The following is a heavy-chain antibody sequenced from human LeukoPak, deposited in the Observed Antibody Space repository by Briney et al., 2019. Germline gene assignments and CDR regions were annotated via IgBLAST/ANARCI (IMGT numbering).Heavy chain of an antibody. V-gene: IGHV4-4*07. CDR2: IYTSGST. CDR3: ARSQGRRDGGYFDY. J-gene: IGHJ4*02. Sequence: SETLSLTCTVSGGSISSYYWSWIRQPPGKGLEWIGRIYTSGSTNYNPSLKSRVTMSVDTSKNQFSLKLSSVTAADTAVYYCARSQGRRDGGYFDYWGQGTLVTVSS. CDR1: GGSISSYY.